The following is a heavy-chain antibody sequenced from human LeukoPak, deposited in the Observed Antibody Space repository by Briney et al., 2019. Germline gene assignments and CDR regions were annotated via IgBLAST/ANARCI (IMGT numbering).Heavy chain of an antibody. J-gene: IGHJ4*02. CDR2: ISAYNGNT. CDR1: GYTFTSYG. D-gene: IGHD5-18*01. Sequence: ASVKVSCKASGYTFTSYGISWVRQAPGQGLEWMGWISAYNGNTNYAQKLQGRVTMTTDTSTSTAYMELRSLRSEDTAVYYCATVLYSYGRRGPFWDYWGQGTLVTVSS. CDR3: ATVLYSYGRRGPFWDY. V-gene: IGHV1-18*01.